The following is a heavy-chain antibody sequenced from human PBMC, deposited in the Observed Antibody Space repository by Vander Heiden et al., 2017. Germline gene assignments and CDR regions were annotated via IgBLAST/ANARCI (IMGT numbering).Heavy chain of an antibody. D-gene: IGHD3-10*01. Sequence: QVQLVESGGGLVKSGGSLRLSCAASGFTFSDYSISWTRQAPGKGLEWVSYISSRGGTIYYADSVKGRFTISRDNAKNSLYLQMNSLRAEDTAVYYCASFPAGPFWFGESWGQGTLVTVSS. CDR2: ISSRGGTI. V-gene: IGHV3-11*01. CDR3: ASFPAGPFWFGES. J-gene: IGHJ5*02. CDR1: GFTFSDYS.